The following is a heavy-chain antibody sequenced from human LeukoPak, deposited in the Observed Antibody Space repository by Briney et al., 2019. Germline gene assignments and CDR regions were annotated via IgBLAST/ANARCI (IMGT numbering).Heavy chain of an antibody. Sequence: SSETLSLTCTVSGGSINFYYWSWIRQPAGKGLEWIGRIYSTGSTNYSPSLKSRVTMSVDKSKNQFSLNLSSVTAADTAVYYCARGIADPYSFDSWGQGTLVTVSS. D-gene: IGHD6-13*01. J-gene: IGHJ4*02. CDR2: IYSTGST. CDR3: ARGIADPYSFDS. V-gene: IGHV4-4*07. CDR1: GGSINFYY.